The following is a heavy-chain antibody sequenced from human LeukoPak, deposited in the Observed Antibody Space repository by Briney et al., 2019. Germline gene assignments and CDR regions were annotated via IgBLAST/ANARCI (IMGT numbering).Heavy chain of an antibody. CDR3: ARPQWRGFRAGAVCDP. CDR1: GYTFTGYY. CDR2: INPNRGGT. Sequence: ASVKVSCKASGYTFTGYYMHWVRQAPGQGLEWMGRINPNRGGTNYAQKFQGRVTMTRDTSISTAYMELSRLRCDDTAVYYCARPQWRGFRAGAVCDPWGQGTLVTVSS. J-gene: IGHJ5*02. V-gene: IGHV1-2*06. D-gene: IGHD6-13*01.